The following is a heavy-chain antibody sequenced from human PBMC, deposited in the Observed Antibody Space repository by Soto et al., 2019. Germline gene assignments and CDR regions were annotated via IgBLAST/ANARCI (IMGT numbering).Heavy chain of an antibody. CDR1: GFTFSTYT. V-gene: IGHV3-21*01. J-gene: IGHJ6*02. Sequence: EVQLVESGGGLVKPGGSLRLSCAASGFTFSTYTVNWVRQSPGKGLEWVSSISSSGTYMYYADSVKGRFTISRDNARNSLYLQMNNLRAEDTAVYYCARGPEKPNTDYYSFYGMDVWGQGTTVTVSS. CDR3: ARGPEKPNTDYYSFYGMDV. CDR2: ISSSGTYM. D-gene: IGHD2-8*01.